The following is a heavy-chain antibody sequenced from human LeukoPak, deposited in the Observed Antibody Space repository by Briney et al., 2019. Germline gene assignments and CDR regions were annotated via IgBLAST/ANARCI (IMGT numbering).Heavy chain of an antibody. J-gene: IGHJ4*02. CDR3: ARVESYTVFDY. CDR1: GGSVSSGGYY. CDR2: IYYSGST. D-gene: IGHD1-26*01. Sequence: SETLSLTCTVSGGSVSSGGYYWSWIRQPPGKGLEWIGYIYYSGSTNYNPSLKSRVTISVDTSKNQFSLKLSSVTAADTAVYYCARVESYTVFDYWGQGTLVTVSS. V-gene: IGHV4-61*08.